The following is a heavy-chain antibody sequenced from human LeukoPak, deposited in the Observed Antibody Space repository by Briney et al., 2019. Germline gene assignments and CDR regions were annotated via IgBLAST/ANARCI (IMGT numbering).Heavy chain of an antibody. V-gene: IGHV1-46*01. J-gene: IGHJ4*02. CDR1: GYTFTSWF. D-gene: IGHD1-26*01. CDR3: VRGDSGSYSY. CDR2: IKPRDGGT. Sequence: ASVKVSCKPSGYTFTSWFMHWVRQAPGQGLEWMGLIKPRDGGTIYAEKFQGRVTLTGDTATSTFYMELSSLRSEDTAVYFCVRGDSGSYSYCGQGTLVTVSS.